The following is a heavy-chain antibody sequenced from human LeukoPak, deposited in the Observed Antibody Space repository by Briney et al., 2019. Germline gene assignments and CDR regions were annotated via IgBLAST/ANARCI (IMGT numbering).Heavy chain of an antibody. CDR2: ISPRGGGT. CDR3: ARDLAWGAFDY. D-gene: IGHD7-27*01. Sequence: PGGSLGLSCAAPGFTFSNHGMNWVRQAPGKGLEWLSGISPRGGGTYYADSVKGRFTISRDDSKNTLSLQMNSLRVEDTAVYYCARDLAWGAFDYWGQGTLVTVSS. J-gene: IGHJ4*02. CDR1: GFTFSNHG. V-gene: IGHV3-23*01.